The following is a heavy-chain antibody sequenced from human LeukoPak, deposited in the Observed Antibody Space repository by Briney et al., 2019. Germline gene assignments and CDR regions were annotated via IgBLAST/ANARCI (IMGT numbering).Heavy chain of an antibody. CDR1: GFPFSKEW. V-gene: IGHV3-15*01. CDR3: CRDPPGRE. Sequence: PGGSLRLSCIASGFPFSKEWMSWVRQAPGKGLEWVGRKVKTDGETTDYAAPVKGRFTISRDDSQNTLYLQMNSLRTEDTAVYYCCRDPPGREWGQGTLVTVSS. J-gene: IGHJ4*02. CDR2: KVKTDGETT.